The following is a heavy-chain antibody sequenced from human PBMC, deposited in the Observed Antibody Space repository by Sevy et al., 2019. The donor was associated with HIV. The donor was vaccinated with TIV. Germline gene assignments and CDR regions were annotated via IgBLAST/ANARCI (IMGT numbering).Heavy chain of an antibody. Sequence: GGSLRLSCAASGFTFSSYWMSWVRQAPGKGLEWVATMKQDGSEKYYVDSVQGRFTIARDNAKHSLYLQMNSLRAEDTAVYYCVREGLGGFSYSLDCWGQGTLVTVSS. D-gene: IGHD5-18*01. V-gene: IGHV3-7*01. CDR3: VREGLGGFSYSLDC. CDR2: MKQDGSEK. J-gene: IGHJ4*02. CDR1: GFTFSSYW.